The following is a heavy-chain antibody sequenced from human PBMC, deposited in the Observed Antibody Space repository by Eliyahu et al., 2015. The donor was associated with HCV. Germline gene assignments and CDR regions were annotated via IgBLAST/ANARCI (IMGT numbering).Heavy chain of an antibody. CDR2: IYYSGST. J-gene: IGHJ4*02. Sequence: QLQLQESGPGLVKPSETLSLTCTVSGGSISSSSYYWGWIRQPPGKGLEWIGSIYYSGSTYSNPSLKSRVTISVDTSKNQFSLKLSSVTAADTAVYYCARTHWYSYAVFDYWGQGTLVTVSS. CDR1: GGSISSSSYY. V-gene: IGHV4-39*01. D-gene: IGHD5-18*01. CDR3: ARTHWYSYAVFDY.